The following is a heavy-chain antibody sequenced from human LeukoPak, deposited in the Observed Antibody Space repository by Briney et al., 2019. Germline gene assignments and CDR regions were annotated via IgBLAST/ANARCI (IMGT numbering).Heavy chain of an antibody. CDR1: GFTVSSNY. J-gene: IGHJ6*03. V-gene: IGHV3-66*02. D-gene: IGHD5-24*01. Sequence: GGSLRLSCAASGFTVSSNYMSWVRQAPGKGLEWVSVIYSGGSTYYADSVKGRFTISRDNSKNTPYLQMNSLRAEDTAVYYCARVEDGYYYYYYMDVWGKGTTVTVSS. CDR3: ARVEDGYYYYYYMDV. CDR2: IYSGGST.